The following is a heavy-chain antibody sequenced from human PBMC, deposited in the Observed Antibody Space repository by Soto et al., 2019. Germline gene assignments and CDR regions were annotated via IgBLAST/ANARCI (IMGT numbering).Heavy chain of an antibody. CDR1: GFGFSAKY. CDR3: ASPPISTTLGCDY. J-gene: IGHJ4*02. V-gene: IGHV3-66*01. D-gene: IGHD1-1*01. Sequence: GGSLRLSCSASGFGFSAKYISGVRQAPGEVLERDPVLFGRGTTFYAHFVKGRFTISLDNSKKTRYLQRHSPRGYGPPVYFCASPPISTTLGCDYWGKRTLVTASS. CDR2: LFGRGTT.